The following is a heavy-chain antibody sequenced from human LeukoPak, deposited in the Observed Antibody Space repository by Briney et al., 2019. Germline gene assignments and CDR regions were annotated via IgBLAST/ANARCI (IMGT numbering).Heavy chain of an antibody. V-gene: IGHV3-23*01. Sequence: GGSLRLSCAASGFTFSSYAMCWVRQAPRKGMEWVSAISGSGSSTTYEDSVKGRFTISRDKSKNTLYLQMNSLRAEDTAVYYCAKDQELWFEPIYYYYGMDVWGQGTTVTVSS. CDR1: GFTFSSYA. J-gene: IGHJ6*02. D-gene: IGHD3-10*01. CDR2: ISGSGSST. CDR3: AKDQELWFEPIYYYYGMDV.